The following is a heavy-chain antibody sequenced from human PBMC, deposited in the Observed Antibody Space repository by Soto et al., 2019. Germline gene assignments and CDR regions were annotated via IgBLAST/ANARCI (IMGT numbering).Heavy chain of an antibody. CDR1: GFTFSVST. Sequence: PGGSLRLSCAASGFTFSVSTMHWFRQAPGEGLEWVGRIRSNPKTYATAYSASLQGRVIISRDDSKNTAYPQMNSLKTDDTAVYYCARVRGELKSAFDIWGQGTMVTVS. V-gene: IGHV3-73*01. J-gene: IGHJ3*02. CDR2: IRSNPKTYAT. CDR3: ARVRGELKSAFDI. D-gene: IGHD3-10*01.